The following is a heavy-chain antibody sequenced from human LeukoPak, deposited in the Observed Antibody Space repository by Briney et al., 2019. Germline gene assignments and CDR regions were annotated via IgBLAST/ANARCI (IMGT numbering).Heavy chain of an antibody. D-gene: IGHD6-13*01. V-gene: IGHV4-59*01. CDR1: GGSISTYY. CDR3: ARERASAGPHFEH. Sequence: SETLSLTCSVSGGSISTYYWSWIRQPPGKGLEWIGYNYNRRTTNYNPSLKSRVTISVDRSKNQFSLSLTSVTAADTAVYHCARERASAGPHFEHWGRGILVTVSS. J-gene: IGHJ4*02. CDR2: NYNRRTT.